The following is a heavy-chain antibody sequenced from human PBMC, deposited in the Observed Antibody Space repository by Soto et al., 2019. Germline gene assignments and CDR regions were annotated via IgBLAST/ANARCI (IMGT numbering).Heavy chain of an antibody. V-gene: IGHV3-33*01. J-gene: IGHJ4*02. CDR2: IWYDGSNK. D-gene: IGHD2-15*01. Sequence: QVQLVESGGGVVQPGRSLRLSCAASGFTFSSYGMHWVRQAPGKGLEWVAVIWYDGSNKYYADSVKGRFTISRDNSKNALYLQMNSRRAEDTAVYYCAREGGRYCSGGSCYSFHWGQGTLVTVSS. CDR3: AREGGRYCSGGSCYSFH. CDR1: GFTFSSYG.